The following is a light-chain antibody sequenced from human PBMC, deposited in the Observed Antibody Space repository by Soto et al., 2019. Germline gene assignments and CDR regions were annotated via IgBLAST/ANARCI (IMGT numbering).Light chain of an antibody. CDR3: QQFRSFPIT. J-gene: IGKJ5*01. CDR1: QDIGRH. CDR2: FAS. Sequence: DIQMTQSPSSLSASVGDRVTITCRASQDIGRHLAWYQQKPEKAPKSLIYFASTLQSGVPSRFSASGSGTDFTLTISSLQPEDFATYYCQQFRSFPITFGQGTRLESK. V-gene: IGKV1D-16*01.